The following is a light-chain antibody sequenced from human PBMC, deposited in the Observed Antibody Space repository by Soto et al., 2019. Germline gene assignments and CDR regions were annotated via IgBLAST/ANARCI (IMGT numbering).Light chain of an antibody. V-gene: IGKV1-39*01. J-gene: IGKJ2*01. Sequence: DTQMTQSPGSLPASVSDRATITCRASQSFSNRLNWYQQKPGEVPEVLIFGASSLQAGVPSRFTGSGSGTDFTLTISSLQPEDFATYYCQRVDSFPHTFGRGTKLEV. CDR2: GAS. CDR3: QRVDSFPHT. CDR1: QSFSNR.